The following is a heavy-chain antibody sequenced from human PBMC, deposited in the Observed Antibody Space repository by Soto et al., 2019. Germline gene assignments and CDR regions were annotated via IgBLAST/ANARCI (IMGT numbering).Heavy chain of an antibody. CDR3: AKVPSKGPGNRYYFDF. V-gene: IGHV3-23*01. CDR1: GFTFSSYA. CDR2: ISSSGGST. J-gene: IGHJ4*02. Sequence: EVQLLESGGGLVQPGGSLRLSCAASGFTFSSYAMGWVRQAPGKGLEWVSSISSSGGSTYYADSVRGRLTISRDNSKNTLYLQMNSLRTEDTAVYSCAKVPSKGPGNRYYFDFWGQGTLVTVSS.